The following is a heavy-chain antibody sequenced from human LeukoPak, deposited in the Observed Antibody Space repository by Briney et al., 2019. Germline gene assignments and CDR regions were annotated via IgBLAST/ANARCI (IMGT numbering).Heavy chain of an antibody. V-gene: IGHV4-59*01. CDR3: AREVNLRSGGSWYYFDY. CDR2: IYYSGST. CDR1: GVSISSYY. Sequence: SSETLSVTCTGSGVSISSYYWSWIRQPPGKGLEWIGYIYYSGSTNYNPSLKSRVTISVDTSKNQFSLKLSSVTAADTAVYYCAREVNLRSGGSWYYFDYWGQGTLVTVSS. D-gene: IGHD2-15*01. J-gene: IGHJ4*02.